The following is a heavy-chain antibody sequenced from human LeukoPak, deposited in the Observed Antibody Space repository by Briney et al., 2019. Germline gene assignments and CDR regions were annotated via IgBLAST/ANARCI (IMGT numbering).Heavy chain of an antibody. J-gene: IGHJ4*02. CDR2: INPNSGGT. V-gene: IGHV1-2*02. D-gene: IGHD6-19*01. Sequence: ASVKVSCKASEYTFTAYYMHWMRQAPGQGLEWMGWINPNSGGTNYAQKFQGRVTMTRDTSISTAYMELSRVRSDDTAVYYCARRYSSGWYGVGYWGQGTLVTVSS. CDR3: ARRYSSGWYGVGY. CDR1: EYTFTAYY.